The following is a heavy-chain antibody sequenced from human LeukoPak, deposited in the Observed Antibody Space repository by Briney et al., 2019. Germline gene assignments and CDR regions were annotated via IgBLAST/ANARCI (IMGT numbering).Heavy chain of an antibody. D-gene: IGHD1-14*01. V-gene: IGHV6-1*01. J-gene: IGHJ4*02. CDR1: GDSVSSNSAA. Sequence: SQTLSLTCAISGDSVSSNSAAWNWIRQSPSRGLEWLGRTYYRSKWYNDYAVSVKSRITINPDTSKNQFSLQLNSVTPEDTAVYYWARPEVPEINKGSYYFDYWGQGTLVTVSS. CDR3: ARPEVPEINKGSYYFDY. CDR2: TYYRSKWYN.